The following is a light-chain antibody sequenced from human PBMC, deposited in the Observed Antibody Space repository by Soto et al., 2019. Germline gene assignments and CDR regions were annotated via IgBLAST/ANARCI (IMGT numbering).Light chain of an antibody. CDR2: KAS. J-gene: IGKJ1*01. CDR1: QSISAW. CDR3: QQYNDYSWT. V-gene: IGKV1-5*03. Sequence: DIQMTQYPSTLSGCVGDRVTITCRASQSISAWLAWYQQRPGKAPRLLIYKASTLEIGVPSRFSGSGSGTEFTLTISSLQPDDVAIYYCQQYNDYSWTFGQGTKVDIK.